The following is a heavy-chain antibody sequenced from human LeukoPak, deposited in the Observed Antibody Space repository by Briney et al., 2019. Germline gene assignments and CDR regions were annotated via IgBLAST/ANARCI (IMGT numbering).Heavy chain of an antibody. CDR3: TRDSIGTRADY. Sequence: VASVKVSCKASGYTFTGYYMHWVRQAPGQGLEWMGWINPNSGGTKYAQNFQGRVTMTRDTSISTAYMELSRLGSDDTAVYYCTRDSIGTRADYWGQGTLVTVSS. V-gene: IGHV1-2*02. CDR2: INPNSGGT. CDR1: GYTFTGYY. D-gene: IGHD6-6*01. J-gene: IGHJ4*02.